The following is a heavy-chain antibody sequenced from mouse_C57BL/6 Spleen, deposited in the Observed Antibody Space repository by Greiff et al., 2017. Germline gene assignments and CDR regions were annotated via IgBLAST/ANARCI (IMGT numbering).Heavy chain of an antibody. Sequence: QVQLQQPGAELVMPGASVKLSCKASGYTFTSYWMHWVKQRPGQGLEWIGEIDPSDSYTNYNQKFKGKSTLTVDKSTSTAYMQLSSLTSEDSAVYYCARRQLGRDAMGYWGQGTSVTVSS. CDR1: GYTFTSYW. CDR2: IDPSDSYT. D-gene: IGHD4-1*02. V-gene: IGHV1-69*01. CDR3: ARRQLGRDAMGY. J-gene: IGHJ4*01.